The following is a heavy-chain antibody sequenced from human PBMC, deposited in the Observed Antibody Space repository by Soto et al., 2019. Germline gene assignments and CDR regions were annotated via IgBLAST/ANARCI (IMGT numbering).Heavy chain of an antibody. J-gene: IGHJ4*02. CDR2: INAGNGNT. Sequence: ASVKVSCKASGYTFTSYAMHWVHQAPGQRLEWMGWINAGNGNTKYSQKFQGRVTITRDTSASTAYMELSSLRSEDTAVYYCALPPHRGWSIWHFWGQGTLVNLSS. V-gene: IGHV1-3*01. CDR1: GYTFTSYA. CDR3: ALPPHRGWSIWHF. D-gene: IGHD6-19*01.